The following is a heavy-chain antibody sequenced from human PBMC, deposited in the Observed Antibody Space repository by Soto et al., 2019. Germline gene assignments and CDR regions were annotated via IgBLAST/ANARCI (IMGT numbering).Heavy chain of an antibody. CDR2: INAGNGNT. V-gene: IGHV1-3*01. J-gene: IGHJ6*02. CDR3: ATISPYDMDV. D-gene: IGHD3-3*02. Sequence: ASVKVSCKASGYTFTTYAMHWVRQAPGQRLEWMGWINAGNGNTKYSQRFQRRVTITRDTSASTAYMELSSLRSEDTAVYYCATISPYDMDVWGQGTTVTVSS. CDR1: GYTFTTYA.